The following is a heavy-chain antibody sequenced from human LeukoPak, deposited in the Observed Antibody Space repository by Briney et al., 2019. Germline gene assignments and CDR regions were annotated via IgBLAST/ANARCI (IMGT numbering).Heavy chain of an antibody. CDR1: GFTFISYA. D-gene: IGHD3-10*01. Sequence: GRSLRLSCAASGFTFISYAMHWVRQAPGKGLEWVAVILYDGSNKYYADSVKGRFTISRDNSKNTLYLQMNSLRAEDKAVYYCARDAEGYGSGSYYPYWGQGTLVTVSS. J-gene: IGHJ4*02. CDR3: ARDAEGYGSGSYYPY. CDR2: ILYDGSNK. V-gene: IGHV3-30*04.